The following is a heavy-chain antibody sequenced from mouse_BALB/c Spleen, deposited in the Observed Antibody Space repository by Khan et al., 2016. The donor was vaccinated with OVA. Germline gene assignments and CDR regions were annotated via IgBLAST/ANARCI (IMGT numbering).Heavy chain of an antibody. V-gene: IGHV2-6-1*01. CDR2: IWSDGST. J-gene: IGHJ4*01. CDR3: ASQASCEYNIMDY. Sequence: QMQLEQSGPGLVAPSQSMSITCTISGYSLTNYGVNWVRQPPGKGLEWLVVIWSDGSTSYNSALSSRLTTSKDNSKSRASLIMNSLQTDDTAAYFCASQASCEYNIMDYWGQGTSVTVSS. D-gene: IGHD3-3*01. CDR1: GYSLTNYG.